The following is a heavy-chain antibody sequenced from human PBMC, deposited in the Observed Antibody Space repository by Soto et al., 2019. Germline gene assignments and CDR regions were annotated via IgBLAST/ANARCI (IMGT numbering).Heavy chain of an antibody. CDR2: IYTDDST. V-gene: IGHV3-66*01. J-gene: IGHJ4*02. Sequence: EVQMVESGGGLVQPGGSLRLSCAASGFTVNYNYMSWVRQAPGKGLEWVSVIYTDDSTYYADSVKGRFTISRDNSKNTLYLQMNSLRAEDTAIYYCARAKPPSYAIGWYGFDYWGQGTLVTVSS. CDR1: GFTVNYNY. D-gene: IGHD6-19*01. CDR3: ARAKPPSYAIGWYGFDY.